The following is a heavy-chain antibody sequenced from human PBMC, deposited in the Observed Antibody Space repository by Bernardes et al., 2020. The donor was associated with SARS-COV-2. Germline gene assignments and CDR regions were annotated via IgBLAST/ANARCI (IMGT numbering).Heavy chain of an antibody. CDR2: ISYDGSNK. CDR1: AFIFSTYG. Sequence: GSLRLSFAASAFIFSTYGIHWVRPAPGKGLEWVAVISYDGSNKYYADSVQGRFTISGDNSKNILYLQMNSLRAEDTAVYYCAKGLVETRYYYYGLDVWGHGTTVTVSS. CDR3: AKGLVETRYYYYGLDV. D-gene: IGHD6-6*01. V-gene: IGHV3-30*18. J-gene: IGHJ6*02.